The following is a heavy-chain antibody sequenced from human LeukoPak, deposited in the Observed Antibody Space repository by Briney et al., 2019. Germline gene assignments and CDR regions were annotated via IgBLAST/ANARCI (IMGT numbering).Heavy chain of an antibody. CDR2: IIPIFGTA. J-gene: IGHJ4*02. CDR3: AISWVRRGIILFDY. D-gene: IGHD3-10*01. V-gene: IGHV1-69*13. CDR1: GGTFSSYA. Sequence: ASVKVSCKASGGTFSSYAISWVRQAPGQGLEWMGGIIPIFGTANYAQKFQGRVTITADESTSTAYMELSSLRSEDTAVYYCAISWVRRGIILFDYWGQGTLVTVSS.